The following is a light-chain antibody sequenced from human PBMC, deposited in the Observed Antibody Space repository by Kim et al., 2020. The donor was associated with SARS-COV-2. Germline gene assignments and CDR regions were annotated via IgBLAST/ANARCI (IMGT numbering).Light chain of an antibody. CDR3: CSYAGNSVV. CDR2: DVS. V-gene: IGLV2-11*01. J-gene: IGLJ2*01. Sequence: PGQSVTIPCTGTSSDVGGYNYVAWYQQHPGKAPKLIIYDVSKRPSGVPDRFSGSKSGNTASMTISGLQAEDEADYYCCSYAGNSVVFGGGTQLTVL. CDR1: SSDVGGYNY.